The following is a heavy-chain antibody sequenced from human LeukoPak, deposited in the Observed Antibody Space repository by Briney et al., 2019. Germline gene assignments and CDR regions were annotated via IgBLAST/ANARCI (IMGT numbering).Heavy chain of an antibody. CDR2: INPNSGGT. D-gene: IGHD3-16*01. V-gene: IGHV1-2*02. J-gene: IGHJ3*02. CDR1: GYTFTGHY. Sequence: RASVKVSCKVSGYTFTGHYMHWVRQAPGQGLEWMGWINPNSGGTNYAQKFQGRVTMTRDTSITTAYMELTWLRSDDTAVYFCTRGGVSGLDALDIWGLGTMVTVSS. CDR3: TRGGVSGLDALDI.